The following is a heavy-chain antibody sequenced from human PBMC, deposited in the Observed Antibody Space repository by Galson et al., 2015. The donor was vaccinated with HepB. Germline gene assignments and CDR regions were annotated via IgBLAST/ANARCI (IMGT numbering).Heavy chain of an antibody. CDR3: AKDGGPEGIDYGDYFYFLDAFDI. CDR1: GFTFSSYA. D-gene: IGHD4-17*01. CDR2: ISGSGGST. V-gene: IGHV3-23*01. Sequence: SLRLSCAASGFTFSSYAMSWVRQAPGKGLEWVSAISGSGGSTYYADSVKGRFTISRDNSKNTLYLQMNSLRAEDTAVYYCAKDGGPEGIDYGDYFYFLDAFDIWGQGTMVTVSS. J-gene: IGHJ3*02.